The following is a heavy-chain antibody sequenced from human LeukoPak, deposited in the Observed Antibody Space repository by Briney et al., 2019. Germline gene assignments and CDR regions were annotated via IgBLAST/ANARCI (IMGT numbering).Heavy chain of an antibody. D-gene: IGHD5/OR15-5a*01. J-gene: IGHJ4*02. V-gene: IGHV4-59*05. CDR3: ARHPTRRDVYDHLDY. CDR2: MFDSGGT. CDR1: GVSISSFY. Sequence: SETLSLTPSVSGVSISSFYWSWMGQPPGKEGEGMGSMFDSGGTSYNPPLKSRVITSVDTSKNQFSLKGTAVTTADTAVYYCARHPTRRDVYDHLDYWGQGTLVTVSS.